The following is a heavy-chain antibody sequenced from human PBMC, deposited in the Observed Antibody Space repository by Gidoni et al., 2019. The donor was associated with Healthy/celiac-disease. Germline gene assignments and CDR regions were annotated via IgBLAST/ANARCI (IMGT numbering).Heavy chain of an antibody. CDR2: INPNSGGT. Sequence: QVQLVQSGAEVKKPGASVKVSCKASGYTFTGYYMHWVRQAPGQGLEWMGWINPNSGGTNYAQKFQGRVTMTRDTSISTAYMELSRLRSDDTAVYYCAKDKVWGYSYGSHGMDVWGQGTTVTVSS. J-gene: IGHJ6*02. D-gene: IGHD5-18*01. CDR1: GYTFTGYY. V-gene: IGHV1-2*02. CDR3: AKDKVWGYSYGSHGMDV.